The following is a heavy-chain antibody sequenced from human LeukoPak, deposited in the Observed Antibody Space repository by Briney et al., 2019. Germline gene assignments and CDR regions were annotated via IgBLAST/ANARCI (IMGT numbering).Heavy chain of an antibody. CDR3: VKLSLTAAGRGRNWFDS. V-gene: IGHV3-23*01. CDR2: ISGSGAST. D-gene: IGHD6-13*01. J-gene: IGHJ5*01. CDR1: GFSFSSYG. Sequence: GGSLRLSCVGSGFSFSSYGMSWVRQAPGKGLEWVSGISGSGASTYFRDSVKGRFNISRDNVKNTLYLQMKSLRVEDTAIYYCVKLSLTAAGRGRNWFDSRGQGTLVSVSS.